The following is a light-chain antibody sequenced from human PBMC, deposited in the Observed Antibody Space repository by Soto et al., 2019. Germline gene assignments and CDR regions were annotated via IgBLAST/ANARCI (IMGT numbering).Light chain of an antibody. CDR2: RAS. Sequence: EIVLTQSPGTLSLSPGERATLSCRASQSVSSSYLAWYQQKPGQAPKVLIYRASSRATGIPDRFSGIGSGTDFTLTISRLEPEDFALYYCQQYGTTPWTFGQGTKVDIK. CDR1: QSVSSSY. V-gene: IGKV3-20*01. CDR3: QQYGTTPWT. J-gene: IGKJ1*01.